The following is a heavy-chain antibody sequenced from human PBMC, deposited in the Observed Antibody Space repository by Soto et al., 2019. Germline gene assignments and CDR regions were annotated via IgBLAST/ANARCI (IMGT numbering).Heavy chain of an antibody. J-gene: IGHJ4*02. V-gene: IGHV3-30*04. CDR3: AVDMAQGSDHFDY. CDR2: SKYDGLSR. D-gene: IGHD2-15*01. Sequence: QVQLEESGGGVVQPGRSLRLSCAASGFTFSSHSMHWVRQAPGKGLEWVAVSKYDGLSRDYADSVKGRFIISRDTSKNTLYLQMNSLRPEDTGVYYCAVDMAQGSDHFDYWCQGTLGTVSS. CDR1: GFTFSSHS.